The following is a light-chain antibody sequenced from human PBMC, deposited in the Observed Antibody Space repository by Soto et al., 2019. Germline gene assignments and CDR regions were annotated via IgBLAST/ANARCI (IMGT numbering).Light chain of an antibody. CDR3: QQYDSSPRT. CDR2: GAS. Sequence: EIVLTQSPRTLSXSXGXXXTXXXXASQSLRSTSLAWYQQKPGQAPRLLISGASTRAADIPDRFSGSGSGTDFTLTIGRLEPEDLAVYYCQQYDSSPRTFGQGTKVDIK. J-gene: IGKJ1*01. CDR1: QSLRSTS. V-gene: IGKV3-20*01.